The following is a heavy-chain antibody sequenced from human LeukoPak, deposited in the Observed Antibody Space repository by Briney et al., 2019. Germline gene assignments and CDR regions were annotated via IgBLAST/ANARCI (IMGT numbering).Heavy chain of an antibody. CDR1: GGSMTNYY. J-gene: IGHJ4*02. V-gene: IGHV4-59*08. CDR3: ASIPVAGGGDHFDY. CDR2: VYYSGST. D-gene: IGHD2-21*01. Sequence: SETLSLTCTVSGGSMTNYYWSWIRQPPGKELEWIGYVYYSGSTKYNPSLKSRVTISVDSSKNRFSLNLSSVTAADTAVYYCASIPVAGGGDHFDYWGQGALVTVSS.